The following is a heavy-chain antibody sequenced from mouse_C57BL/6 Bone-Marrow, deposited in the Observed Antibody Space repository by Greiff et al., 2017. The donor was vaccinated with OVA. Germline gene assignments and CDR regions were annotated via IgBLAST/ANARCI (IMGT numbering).Heavy chain of an antibody. V-gene: IGHV1-59*01. CDR1: GYTFTSYW. CDR3: APSGYDDSAWFAY. CDR2: IDPSDSYT. J-gene: IGHJ3*01. Sequence: QVQLQQPGAELVRPGTSVKLSCKASGYTFTSYWMHWVKQRPGQGLEWIGVIDPSDSYTNYNQKFKGKATLTVDTSSSTAYMQLISLTSEDSAVYYCAPSGYDDSAWFAYWGQGTLVTVSA. D-gene: IGHD2-2*01.